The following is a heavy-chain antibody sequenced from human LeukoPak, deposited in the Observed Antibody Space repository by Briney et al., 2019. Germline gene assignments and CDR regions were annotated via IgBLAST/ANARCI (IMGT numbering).Heavy chain of an antibody. D-gene: IGHD3-3*01. J-gene: IGHJ5*02. V-gene: IGHV1-24*01. CDR1: GYTLTELS. Sequence: ASVKVSCXVSGYTLTELSMHWVRQAPGKGLEWMGGFDPEDGETIYAQKFQGRVTITEDTSTDTAYMELSSLRSEDTAVYYCATDYYDFWSGYLPPFDPWGQGTLVTVSS. CDR2: FDPEDGET. CDR3: ATDYYDFWSGYLPPFDP.